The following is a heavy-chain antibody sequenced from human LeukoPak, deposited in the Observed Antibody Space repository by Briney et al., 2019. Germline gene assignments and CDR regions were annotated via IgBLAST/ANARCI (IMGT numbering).Heavy chain of an antibody. Sequence: SETLSLTCTVSGVSISSYYWSWIRQPPGKGLEWIGYIYYSGTTNYNPSLKSRVTISVDTSKNQFSLKLSSVTAADTAVYYCARGYRGYYYGMDVWGQGTTVTVSS. CDR1: GVSISSYY. J-gene: IGHJ6*02. CDR2: IYYSGTT. D-gene: IGHD3-10*01. CDR3: ARGYRGYYYGMDV. V-gene: IGHV4-59*01.